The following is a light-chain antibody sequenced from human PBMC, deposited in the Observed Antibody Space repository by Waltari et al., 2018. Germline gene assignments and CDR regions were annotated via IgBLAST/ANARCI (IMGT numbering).Light chain of an antibody. CDR3: MQALQTPLYT. V-gene: IGKV2-28*01. Sequence: DIVMTQSPLSPPVTPGEPASISCSSSQSLLHSNGYNYLVWYLQKPGQSPQHLIYLGSNRASGVPDRFSGSGSGTDFTLKISRVEAEDVGVYYCMQALQTPLYTFGQGTKLEIK. CDR2: LGS. CDR1: QSLLHSNGYNY. J-gene: IGKJ2*01.